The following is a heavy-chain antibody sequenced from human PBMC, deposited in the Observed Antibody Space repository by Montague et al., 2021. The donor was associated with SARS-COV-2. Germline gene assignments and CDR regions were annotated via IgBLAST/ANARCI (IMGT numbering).Heavy chain of an antibody. V-gene: IGHV4-34*01. Sequence: SETLSLTCAVYGGSFSGYYWIGEINHSGSTNYNPSLKSRVTISVDTSKNQFSLKLNSVTAADTAVYYCARVRQWLVPFDYWGQGTLVTVSS. CDR2: INHSGST. CDR1: GGSFSGYY. J-gene: IGHJ4*02. D-gene: IGHD6-19*01. CDR3: ARVRQWLVPFDY.